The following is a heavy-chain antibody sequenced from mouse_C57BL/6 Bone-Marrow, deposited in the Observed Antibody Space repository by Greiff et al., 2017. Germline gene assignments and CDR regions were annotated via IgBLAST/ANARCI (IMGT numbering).Heavy chain of an antibody. V-gene: IGHV1-5*01. CDR2: IYPGNSDT. D-gene: IGHD4-1*01. CDR3: TPIRNWDWYFDD. J-gene: IGHJ1*03. Sequence: EVQLQQSGTVLARPGASVKMSCKTSGYTFTSYWMHWVKQRPGQGLEWIGAIYPGNSDTSYNQKFKGKAKLTAVTSARTAYMELSSLTNEDSAVYSCTPIRNWDWYFDDWGKGTTVTVSS. CDR1: GYTFTSYW.